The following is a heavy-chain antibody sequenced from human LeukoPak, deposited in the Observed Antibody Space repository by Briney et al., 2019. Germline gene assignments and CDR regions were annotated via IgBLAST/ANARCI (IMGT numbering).Heavy chain of an antibody. J-gene: IGHJ4*02. CDR3: TRGSGSYDY. Sequence: GGSLRLSCAASRFTVSSNYMNWVRQAPGKGLEWVSYISSSGTTTHYADSVKGRFTISRDNAKHSLYLQMNSLRVEDTAAYYCTRGSGSYDYWGQGTLVTVSS. CDR1: RFTVSSNY. CDR2: ISSSGTTT. D-gene: IGHD1-26*01. V-gene: IGHV3-48*03.